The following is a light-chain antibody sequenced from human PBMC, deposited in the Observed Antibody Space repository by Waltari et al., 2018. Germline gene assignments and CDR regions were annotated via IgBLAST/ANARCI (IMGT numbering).Light chain of an antibody. V-gene: IGKV1-39*01. CDR3: QHNYGTPFT. CDR2: KAS. Sequence: DLHITQSPSSLSASVGDRVTITCRASENVNNYLNWYQQKPGKAPKLLIYKASTLQSGVPSRFSGSGSGTDYTFTISSLQSEDVATYYCQHNYGTPFTVGPGTKLDIK. CDR1: ENVNNY. J-gene: IGKJ3*01.